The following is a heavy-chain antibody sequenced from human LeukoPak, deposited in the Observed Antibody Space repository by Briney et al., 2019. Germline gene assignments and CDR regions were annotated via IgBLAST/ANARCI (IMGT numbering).Heavy chain of an antibody. Sequence: SEALSLTCTVSGGSISSGAYYWSWVRQPAGKGLEWIGRVYSSGSTNYNPSLKSRVTISVDTSKNQFSLRLTSVTAADTAVYYCARESPPFDFWGPGILVTVSS. CDR3: ARESPPFDF. CDR1: GGSISSGAYY. V-gene: IGHV4-61*02. CDR2: VYSSGST. J-gene: IGHJ4*02.